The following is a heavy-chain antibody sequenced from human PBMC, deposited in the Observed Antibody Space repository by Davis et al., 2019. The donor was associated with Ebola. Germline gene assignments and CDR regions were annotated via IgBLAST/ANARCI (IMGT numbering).Heavy chain of an antibody. D-gene: IGHD3-16*01. Sequence: LRLSCTVSGGSISSGGYYWSWIRQHPGKGLERIGYIYYSGSTYYNPSLKSRVTISVDTSKNQFSLKLSSVTAADTAVYYCARGDNTLGGVPFDYWGQGTLVTVSS. J-gene: IGHJ4*02. V-gene: IGHV4-31*03. CDR3: ARGDNTLGGVPFDY. CDR2: IYYSGST. CDR1: GGSISSGGYY.